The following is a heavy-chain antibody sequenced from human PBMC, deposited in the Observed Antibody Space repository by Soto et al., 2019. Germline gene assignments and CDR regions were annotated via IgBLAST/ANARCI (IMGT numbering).Heavy chain of an antibody. V-gene: IGHV3-7*05. Sequence: EVQLVESGGGLVQPGGSLRLSCAASGFTFSSYWMSWVRQAPGKGLEWVAHIKQDGSEKYYVDSVKGRFTISRDNAKNTLCLKMNSLRDEDTAVYYCARYRAPMAGAGATSWFDPWGQGTLVTVSS. CDR1: GFTFSSYW. D-gene: IGHD6-19*01. CDR3: ARYRAPMAGAGATSWFDP. J-gene: IGHJ5*02. CDR2: IKQDGSEK.